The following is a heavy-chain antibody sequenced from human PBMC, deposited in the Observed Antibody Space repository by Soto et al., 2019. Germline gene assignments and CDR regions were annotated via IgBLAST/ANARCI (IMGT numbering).Heavy chain of an antibody. J-gene: IGHJ6*03. V-gene: IGHV3-23*01. CDR3: AKVAVPDCTNGVCYMELYYYYYYMDV. Sequence: GGSLRLSCAASGFTFSSYAMSWVRQAPGKGLEWVSAISGSGGSTYYADSVKGRFTISRDNSKNTLYLQMNSLRAEDTAVYYCAKVAVPDCTNGVCYMELYYYYYYMDVWGKGTTVTVSS. CDR1: GFTFSSYA. CDR2: ISGSGGST. D-gene: IGHD2-8*01.